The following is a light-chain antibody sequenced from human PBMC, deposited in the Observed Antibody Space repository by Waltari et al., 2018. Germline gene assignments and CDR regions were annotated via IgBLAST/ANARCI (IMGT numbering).Light chain of an antibody. V-gene: IGLV2-14*03. CDR3: SSFTSSTTGI. CDR2: DVN. J-gene: IGLJ2*01. Sequence: SALTQPDSVSGSPGQSITISCSGISSDCGGYEYVPWSQQHPGKAPKVIIYDVNNRPSGVSNRFSGSKSGSSASLTISGLQAEDEADYYCSSFTSSTTGIFGGGTKVTVL. CDR1: SSDCGGYEY.